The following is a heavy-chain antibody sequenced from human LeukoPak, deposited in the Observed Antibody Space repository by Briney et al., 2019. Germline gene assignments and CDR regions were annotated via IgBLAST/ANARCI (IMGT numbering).Heavy chain of an antibody. V-gene: IGHV1-58*01. J-gene: IGHJ5*02. Sequence: SVKVSCKASGFTSTNFAVQWVRQARGQRLEWIGWIIVGSGATKCAQDFQERVTITRDLSTSTLYMELRSLTSEDTAVYYCAADLSNQRRGASYLAPWGRGPLVTVSS. CDR3: AADLSNQRRGASYLAP. CDR1: GFTSTNFA. CDR2: IIVGSGAT. D-gene: IGHD1-14*01.